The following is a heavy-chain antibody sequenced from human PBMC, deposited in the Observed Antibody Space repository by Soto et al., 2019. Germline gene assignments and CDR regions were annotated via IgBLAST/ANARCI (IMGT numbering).Heavy chain of an antibody. CDR3: ARRGRRWSLDY. J-gene: IGHJ4*02. D-gene: IGHD2-15*01. Sequence: PSETLSLTCAVYGGSFSGYYWSWIRQPPGKGLEWIGEINHSGSTNYNPSLKSRVTISVDTSKNQFSLKLRSVTAADPAVYYCARRGRRWSLDYWGQGTLVTVSS. V-gene: IGHV4-34*01. CDR2: INHSGST. CDR1: GGSFSGYY.